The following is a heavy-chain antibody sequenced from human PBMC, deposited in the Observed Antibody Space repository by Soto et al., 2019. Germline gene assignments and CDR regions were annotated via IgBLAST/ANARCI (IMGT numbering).Heavy chain of an antibody. Sequence: GGSLRLSCAASGFTFSSYAMSWVRQAPGKGLEWVSAISGSGGSTYYADSVKGRFTISRDNSKNTLYLQMNSLRAEDTAVYYCAKDPSSGYSKYYYYYYMDVWGKGTTVTVSS. D-gene: IGHD4-4*01. CDR1: GFTFSSYA. CDR3: AKDPSSGYSKYYYYYYMDV. J-gene: IGHJ6*03. V-gene: IGHV3-23*01. CDR2: ISGSGGST.